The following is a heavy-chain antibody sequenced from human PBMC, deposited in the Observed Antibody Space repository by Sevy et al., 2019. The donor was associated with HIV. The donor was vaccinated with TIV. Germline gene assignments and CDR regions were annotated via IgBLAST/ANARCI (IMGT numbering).Heavy chain of an antibody. D-gene: IGHD2-2*01. CDR1: GFTFSSYG. CDR2: IRYDGSNK. CDR3: AKEDIVVVPAAYYYCYYGMDV. V-gene: IGHV3-30*02. J-gene: IGHJ6*02. Sequence: GGSLRLSCAASGFTFSSYGMHWVRQAPGKGLEWVAFIRYDGSNKYYADSVKGRFTISRANSKNTLYLQTNSLRAEDTAVYYCAKEDIVVVPAAYYYCYYGMDVWGQGTTVTVSS.